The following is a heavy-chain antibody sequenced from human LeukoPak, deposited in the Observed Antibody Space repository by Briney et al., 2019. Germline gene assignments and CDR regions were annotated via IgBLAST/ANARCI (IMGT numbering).Heavy chain of an antibody. CDR3: AKMKGHPLQKYYMDV. J-gene: IGHJ6*01. Sequence: SGRSLRLSCAASGFTFSGFAMSWVRRTPGKGLEWVSGISGSGDNTLYAASVKGRFTISRDNSKNTLYLEMNSLRAEDTAIYYCAKMKGHPLQKYYMDVWGQGTTVTVSS. D-gene: IGHD2/OR15-2a*01. V-gene: IGHV3-23*01. CDR2: ISGSGDNT. CDR1: GFTFSGFA.